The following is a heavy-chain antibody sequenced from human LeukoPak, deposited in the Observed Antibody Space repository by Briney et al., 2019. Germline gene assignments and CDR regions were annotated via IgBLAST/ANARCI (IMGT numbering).Heavy chain of an antibody. J-gene: IGHJ3*02. V-gene: IGHV3-30-3*01. Sequence: GGSLRLSCAASGFTFSSYAMHWVRQAPGKGLEGVAVISYDGSNKYYADSVKGRFTISRDNSKNTLYLQMNSLRAEDTAVYYCARDYYDFWSGYSAHDAFDIWGQGKMVTVSS. CDR3: ARDYYDFWSGYSAHDAFDI. CDR2: ISYDGSNK. CDR1: GFTFSSYA. D-gene: IGHD3-3*01.